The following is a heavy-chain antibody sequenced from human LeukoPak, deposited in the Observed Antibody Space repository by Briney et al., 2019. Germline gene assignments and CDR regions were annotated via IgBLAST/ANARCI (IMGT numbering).Heavy chain of an antibody. CDR3: ARDLSSTSNWELDY. CDR2: INSNSGVT. D-gene: IGHD7-27*01. Sequence: ASVKVSCKASGYTFIHYFIHWVRQAPGQGLEWMGRINSNSGVTEYTQKFQGRFTMTRDTSITTVYMELSSRTSDDTAVYYCARDLSSTSNWELDYWGQGTLVTVSS. CDR1: GYTFIHYF. V-gene: IGHV1-2*06. J-gene: IGHJ4*02.